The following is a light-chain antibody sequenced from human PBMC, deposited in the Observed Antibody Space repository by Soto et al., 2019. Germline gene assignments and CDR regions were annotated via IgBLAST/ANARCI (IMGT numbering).Light chain of an antibody. CDR3: QQYDVWPLT. CDR1: QGVRGG. CDR2: GAS. Sequence: EIVLTQSPDPLPVSPGGSATLSCRASQGVRGGLAWYQQKPGQASRLLIHGASTRAAGIPARFSGSGSGTDFTFTISSLQSEDSASYYCQQYDVWPLTSDQGTTVEI. J-gene: IGKJ1*01. V-gene: IGKV3-15*01.